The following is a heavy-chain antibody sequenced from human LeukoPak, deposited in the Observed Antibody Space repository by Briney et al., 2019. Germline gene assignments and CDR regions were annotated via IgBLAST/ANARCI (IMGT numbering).Heavy chain of an antibody. V-gene: IGHV1-69*06. CDR3: ASLGGDIVATIDY. D-gene: IGHD5-12*01. CDR1: GGTFSSYA. Sequence: SVRVSCKASGGTFSSYAISWVRQAPGQGLEWMGGIVPIFGTANYAQKFQGRVTITADNSTSTAYMELSSLRSEDTAVYYCASLGGDIVATIDYWGQGTLVTVSS. CDR2: IVPIFGTA. J-gene: IGHJ4*02.